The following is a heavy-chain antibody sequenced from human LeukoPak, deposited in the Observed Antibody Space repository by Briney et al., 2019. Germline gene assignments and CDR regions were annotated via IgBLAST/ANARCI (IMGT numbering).Heavy chain of an antibody. D-gene: IGHD2-2*01. Sequence: GASVKVSYKASGYTFTSCDINRVRHATGQGLEWMGWMNPNSGNTGYAQKFQGRVTMTRYTSISTAYMELSSLRSEDTAVYYCARGRLTAAALDYSGQGSPVTVSS. CDR3: ARGRLTAAALDY. CDR2: MNPNSGNT. CDR1: GYTFTSCD. V-gene: IGHV1-8*01. J-gene: IGHJ4*02.